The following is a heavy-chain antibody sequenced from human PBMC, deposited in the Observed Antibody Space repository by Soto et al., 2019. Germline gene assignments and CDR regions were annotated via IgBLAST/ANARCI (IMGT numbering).Heavy chain of an antibody. V-gene: IGHV4-39*02. Sequence: SATLSRTCAISGASISSNNYYWGWNRQPPGKGLEWIGNISYTGDTFYRTYLKSRVTISFDTSRTQFFLKVNSGTAADTAVYYCARAVRLRWGFDLWGQGVVVTVSS. CDR1: GASISSNNYY. CDR2: ISYTGDT. CDR3: ARAVRLRWGFDL. D-gene: IGHD4-17*01. J-gene: IGHJ4*02.